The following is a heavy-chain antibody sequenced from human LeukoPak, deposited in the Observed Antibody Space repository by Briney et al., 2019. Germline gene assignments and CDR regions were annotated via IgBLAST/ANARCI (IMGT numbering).Heavy chain of an antibody. CDR1: GFTVSSNY. V-gene: IGHV3-66*01. CDR3: ARDRPYGGQYFDY. J-gene: IGHJ4*02. CDR2: IYSGGST. Sequence: GGSLRLSCAASGFTVSSNYMSWVRQAPGKGLEWVSVIYSGGSTYYADSVKGGFTISRDNSKNTLYPQMNSLRAEDTAVYYCARDRPYGGQYFDYWGQGTLVTVSS. D-gene: IGHD5-12*01.